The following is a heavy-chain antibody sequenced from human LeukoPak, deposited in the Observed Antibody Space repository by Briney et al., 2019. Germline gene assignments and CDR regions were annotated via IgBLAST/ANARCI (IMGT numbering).Heavy chain of an antibody. Sequence: SETLSLTCTVSGGSISSSSYYWGWIRQPPGKGLEWIGSIYYSGSTYYNPSLKSRVIISVDTSKNQFSLKLSSVTAADTAVYYCARHVVDIVATIGSKGYFDYWGQGTLVTVSS. CDR1: GGSISSSSYY. CDR2: IYYSGST. V-gene: IGHV4-39*01. J-gene: IGHJ4*02. D-gene: IGHD5-12*01. CDR3: ARHVVDIVATIGSKGYFDY.